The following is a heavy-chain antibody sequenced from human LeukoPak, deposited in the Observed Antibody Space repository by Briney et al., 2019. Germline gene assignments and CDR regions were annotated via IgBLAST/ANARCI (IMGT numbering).Heavy chain of an antibody. V-gene: IGHV3-7*03. D-gene: IGHD3-16*01. Sequence: PGGSLRLSCAASGFTFSTNWMNWVRQAPGKGLEWVANMNPDGSEKRYVDSVKGRFTISRDNAKNSLYLQMNSLGAEDTAVYYCANYIFGWGQGTLVTVSS. CDR2: MNPDGSEK. CDR3: ANYIFG. CDR1: GFTFSTNW. J-gene: IGHJ4*02.